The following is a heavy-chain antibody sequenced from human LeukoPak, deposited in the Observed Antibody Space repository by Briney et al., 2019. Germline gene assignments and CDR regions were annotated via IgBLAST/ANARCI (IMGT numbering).Heavy chain of an antibody. D-gene: IGHD3-3*01. Sequence: GGSLRLSCAASGFPFSNAGMSWVRQAPGKGLEWVGRIKSKTDGGTTDYAAPVKGRFTISRDDSKNTLYLQMNSLKTEDTAVYYCTTVVTYYDFSSGVKDGFCYFDYWGQGTLVTVSS. V-gene: IGHV3-15*01. CDR2: IKSKTDGGTT. CDR1: GFPFSNAG. CDR3: TTVVTYYDFSSGVKDGFCYFDY. J-gene: IGHJ4*02.